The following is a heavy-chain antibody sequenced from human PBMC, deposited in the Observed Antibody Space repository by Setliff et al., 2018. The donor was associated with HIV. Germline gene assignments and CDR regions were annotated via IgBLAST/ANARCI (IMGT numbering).Heavy chain of an antibody. Sequence: GGSLRLSCAASGFTFSDNSMNWVRQTPGKGLEWVSFISGGGSTIYYADSVKGRFTISRDNAKNSLFLQMNSLRAEDAAVYYCARLDSSGYYRSFDVWGQGTMVTVSS. J-gene: IGHJ3*01. CDR2: ISGGGSTI. V-gene: IGHV3-48*01. CDR1: GFTFSDNS. CDR3: ARLDSSGYYRSFDV. D-gene: IGHD3-22*01.